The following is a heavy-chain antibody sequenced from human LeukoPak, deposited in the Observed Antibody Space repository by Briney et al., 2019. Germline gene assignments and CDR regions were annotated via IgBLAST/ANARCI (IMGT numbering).Heavy chain of an antibody. J-gene: IGHJ6*03. V-gene: IGHV4-59*01. D-gene: IGHD3-3*01. CDR1: GGSISGYY. CDR3: ARGNLNTIFGVPRAHYYYYMDV. Sequence: PSETLSLTCTVSGGSISGYYWSWIRQPPGKGLEWIGYIYYSGSTNYNPSLKSRVTISVDTSKNQFSLKLTSVTAADTAVYYCARGNLNTIFGVPRAHYYYYMDVWGKGTTVTVSS. CDR2: IYYSGST.